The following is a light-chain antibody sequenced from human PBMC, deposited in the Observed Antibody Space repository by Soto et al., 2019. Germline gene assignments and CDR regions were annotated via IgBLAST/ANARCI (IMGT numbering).Light chain of an antibody. CDR1: QDISTY. CDR3: HRYDTAPLT. J-gene: IGKJ4*01. V-gene: IGKV1-27*01. Sequence: DIQMTQAPSSLSASVGDRVTITCRARQDISTYLAWYQQKPGKVPKLLISAAYALQSGVSPRFSGSGSAPDFTLTISSLQPEDVATYYCHRYDTAPLTFGGGTKVEIK. CDR2: AAY.